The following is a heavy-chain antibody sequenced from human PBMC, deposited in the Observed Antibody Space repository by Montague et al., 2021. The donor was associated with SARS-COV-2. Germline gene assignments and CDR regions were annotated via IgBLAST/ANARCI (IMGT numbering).Heavy chain of an antibody. CDR3: ARDRRGMAMAGRAYYYYYMDV. V-gene: IGHV4-61*09. Sequence: TLSLTCSVSGASISSANDYWTWIRQPAGKGLEWIGHISTSGSSSYNPSLKSRVTIILDTCKQQFSLELTSVTAADTAVYYCARDRRGMAMAGRAYYYYYMDVWGKGTTVTVSS. CDR1: GASISSANDY. J-gene: IGHJ6*03. D-gene: IGHD6-19*01. CDR2: ISTSGSS.